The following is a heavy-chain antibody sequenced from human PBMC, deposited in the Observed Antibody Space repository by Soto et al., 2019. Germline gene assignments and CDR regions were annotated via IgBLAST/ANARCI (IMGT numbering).Heavy chain of an antibody. CDR1: GYTFTSYY. CDR3: ARPYYDILTGYYPQELDY. D-gene: IGHD3-9*01. CDR2: INPSGGST. V-gene: IGHV1-46*03. J-gene: IGHJ4*02. Sequence: QVQLVQSGAEVKKPGASVKVSCKASGYTFTSYYMHWVRQAPGQGLEWMGIINPSGGSTSYAQKFQGRVTMTRETSTSTVYMELSSLRSEDTAVYYCARPYYDILTGYYPQELDYWGQGTLVTVSS.